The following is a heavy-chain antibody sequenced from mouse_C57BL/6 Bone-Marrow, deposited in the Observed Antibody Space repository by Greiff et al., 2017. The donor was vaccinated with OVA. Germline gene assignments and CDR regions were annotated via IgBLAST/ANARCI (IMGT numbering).Heavy chain of an antibody. Sequence: QVQLKQSGPELVKPGASVKVSCKASGYAFSSSWMNWVKQRPGKGLEWIGRIYPGDGDTNYNGKFKGKATLTVDKSSSTAYMQLSSLTSEDSAVYFCARLLCYFDVWGTGTTVTVSS. CDR2: IYPGDGDT. D-gene: IGHD1-1*01. CDR3: ARLLCYFDV. CDR1: GYAFSSSW. J-gene: IGHJ1*03. V-gene: IGHV1-82*01.